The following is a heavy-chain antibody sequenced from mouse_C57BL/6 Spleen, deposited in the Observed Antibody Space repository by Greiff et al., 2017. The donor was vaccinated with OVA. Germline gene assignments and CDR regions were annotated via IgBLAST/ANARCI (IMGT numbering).Heavy chain of an antibody. D-gene: IGHD1-1*01. V-gene: IGHV1-80*01. CDR1: GYAFSSYW. J-gene: IGHJ2*01. CDR2: IYPGDGDT. CDR3: ASPLYYYGSSPFDY. Sequence: QVQLQQSGAELVKPGASVKISCKASGYAFSSYWMNWVKQRPGKGLEWIGQIYPGDGDTNYNGKFKGKATLTADKSSSTAYMQLSSLTSEDSAVYFCASPLYYYGSSPFDYWGQGTTLTVSS.